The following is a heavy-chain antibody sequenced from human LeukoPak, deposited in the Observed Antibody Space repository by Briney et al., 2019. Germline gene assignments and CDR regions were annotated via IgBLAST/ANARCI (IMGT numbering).Heavy chain of an antibody. CDR2: IIPIFGTA. CDR3: ARKYYYDSSGYLRPDYYYYYGMDV. V-gene: IGHV1-69*01. CDR1: GGTFSSYA. J-gene: IGHJ6*02. Sequence: EASVKVSCKASGGTFSSYAISWVRQAPGQGLEWMGGIIPIFGTANYAQKFQGRVTITADESTSTAYMELSSLRSEDTAVYYCARKYYYDSSGYLRPDYYYYYGMDVWGQGTTVTVSS. D-gene: IGHD3-22*01.